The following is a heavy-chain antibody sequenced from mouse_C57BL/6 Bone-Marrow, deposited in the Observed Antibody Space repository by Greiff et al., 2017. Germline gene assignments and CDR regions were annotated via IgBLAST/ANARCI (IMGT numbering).Heavy chain of an antibody. D-gene: IGHD1-1*01. J-gene: IGHJ3*01. V-gene: IGHV14-2*01. CDR1: GFNIKDYY. CDR2: IDPEDGET. Sequence: EVQLQQSGAGLVKPGASVKLSCTASGFNIKDYYMHWVKQRTEQGLEWIGRIDPEDGETKYAPKFQGKATITADTSSNTAYLQLSSLTSEDTAVYYCARSGRGGPPYYGSSSFAYWGQGTLVTVSA. CDR3: ARSGRGGPPYYGSSSFAY.